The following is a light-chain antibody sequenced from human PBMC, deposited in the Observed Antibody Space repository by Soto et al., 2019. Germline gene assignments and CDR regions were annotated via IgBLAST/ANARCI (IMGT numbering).Light chain of an antibody. CDR1: SSNIGSHT. Sequence: QSGLTQPPSASGTPGQRVTISCSGSSSNIGSHTVNWYQQLPGTAPKLLIYSDDRRPSGVPDRFSGSKSGTSVSLAISGLQSEDEADYYCTAWDNSLRGRVFGGGTKLTVL. J-gene: IGLJ3*02. V-gene: IGLV1-44*01. CDR3: TAWDNSLRGRV. CDR2: SDD.